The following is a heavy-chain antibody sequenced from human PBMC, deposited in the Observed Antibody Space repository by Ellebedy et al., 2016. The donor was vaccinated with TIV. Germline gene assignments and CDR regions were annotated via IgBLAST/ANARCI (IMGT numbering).Heavy chain of an antibody. CDR2: IYYSGST. D-gene: IGHD3-22*01. Sequence: SETLSLXCTVSGGSISSSSYYWGWIRQPPGKGLEWIGSIYYSGSTYYNPSLKSRVTISVDTSKNQFSLKLSSVTAADTAVYYCARADYDSSGYYGAFDIWGQGTMVTVSS. J-gene: IGHJ3*02. CDR3: ARADYDSSGYYGAFDI. V-gene: IGHV4-39*07. CDR1: GGSISSSSYY.